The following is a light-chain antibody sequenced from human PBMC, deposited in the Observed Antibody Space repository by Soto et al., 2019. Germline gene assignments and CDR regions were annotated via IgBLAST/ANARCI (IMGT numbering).Light chain of an antibody. CDR3: QQYNNWPPIT. V-gene: IGKV3D-15*01. Sequence: ELVMTQSPATLSVSPGESATLSCRASQSVSSKLAWYQQKPGQAPRLIIYGAYTRATGIPARFSGSGSGTEFTLTISSLQSEDFAVYYCQQYNNWPPITFGQGTRLEIK. CDR1: QSVSSK. CDR2: GAY. J-gene: IGKJ5*01.